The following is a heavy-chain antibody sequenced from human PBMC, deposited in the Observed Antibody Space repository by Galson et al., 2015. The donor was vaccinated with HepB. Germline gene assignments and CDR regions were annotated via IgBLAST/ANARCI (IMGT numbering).Heavy chain of an antibody. V-gene: IGHV1-69*13. J-gene: IGHJ5*02. CDR1: GCTFSGYA. Sequence: SVKVSCKASGCTFSGYAIRWVRQAPGQGLEWMGGIIPIFGTANFAQKFQGRVAITADESTSTAYMELSSLRSEDTAVYYCARGYGGNGGSDWFDPWGQGTLVTVSS. CDR2: IIPIFGTA. D-gene: IGHD4-23*01. CDR3: ARGYGGNGGSDWFDP.